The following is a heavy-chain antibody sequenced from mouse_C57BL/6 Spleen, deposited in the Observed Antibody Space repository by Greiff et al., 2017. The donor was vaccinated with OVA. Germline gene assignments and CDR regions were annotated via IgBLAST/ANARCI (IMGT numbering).Heavy chain of an antibody. V-gene: IGHV1-50*01. CDR2: IDPSDSYT. CDR1: GYTFTSYW. D-gene: IGHD3-3*01. Sequence: QVQLQQSGAELVKPGASVKLSCKASGYTFTSYWMQWVKQRPGQGLEWIGEIDPSDSYTNYNQKFKGKATLTVDTSSSTAYMQLSSLTSEDSAVYYCARGGTYYAMDYWGQGTSVTVSS. CDR3: ARGGTYYAMDY. J-gene: IGHJ4*01.